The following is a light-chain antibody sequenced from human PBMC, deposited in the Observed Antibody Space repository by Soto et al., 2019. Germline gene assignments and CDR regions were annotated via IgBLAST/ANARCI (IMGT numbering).Light chain of an antibody. CDR2: AAS. V-gene: IGKV3-15*01. CDR1: QSVSSN. Sequence: EIVMTQSPATLSVSPGERATLSCRASQSVSSNLAWYQQKPGKAPRLLIYAASSLPTGIPARFSGSGSGTEFTLTISSLQSEDFAVYYCQQYNNWPRTFGQGTKVEIK. CDR3: QQYNNWPRT. J-gene: IGKJ1*01.